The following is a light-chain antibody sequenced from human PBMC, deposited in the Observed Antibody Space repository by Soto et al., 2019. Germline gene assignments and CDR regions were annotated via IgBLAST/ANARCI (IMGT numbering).Light chain of an antibody. CDR3: QTYTHAPT. CDR2: AAS. J-gene: IGKJ4*01. Sequence: DIPMNQSPSSLYASVGNRANITCRASQGISNYLAWYQQKPGKVPELLIYAASTLYSGVLARFSGRASGTAFTLTISSLQPEDVATYYCQTYTHAPTFGGGTKVEIK. CDR1: QGISNY. V-gene: IGKV1-27*01.